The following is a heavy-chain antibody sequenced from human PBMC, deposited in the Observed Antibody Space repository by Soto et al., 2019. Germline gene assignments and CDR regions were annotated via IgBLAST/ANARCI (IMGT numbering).Heavy chain of an antibody. V-gene: IGHV4-39*01. CDR1: GGSLSSSRYY. CDR2: IYYSGST. Sequence: WETLSLTCTLPGGSLSSSRYYWGWIRHRPGTGPDWIGSIYYSGSTYYNPSLKSRITINPDTSKNQFSLQLNSVTPEDTAVYYCARLYYSGSYYGYYYGMDVWGQGTTVTVSS. D-gene: IGHD1-26*01. J-gene: IGHJ6*02. CDR3: ARLYYSGSYYGYYYGMDV.